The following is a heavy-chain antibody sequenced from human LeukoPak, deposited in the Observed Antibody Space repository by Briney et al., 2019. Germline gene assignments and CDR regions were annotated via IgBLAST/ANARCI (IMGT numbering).Heavy chain of an antibody. J-gene: IGHJ4*02. CDR2: ISGSGGST. CDR1: GFTFSSYA. Sequence: PGGSLRLSCAASGFTFSSYAMSWVRQAPGKGLEWVSAISGSGGSTYYADSVKGRFTISRDNAKNSLYLQMNSLRAEDTAVYYCARVYSSGWDFDYWGQGTLVTVSS. V-gene: IGHV3-23*01. D-gene: IGHD6-19*01. CDR3: ARVYSSGWDFDY.